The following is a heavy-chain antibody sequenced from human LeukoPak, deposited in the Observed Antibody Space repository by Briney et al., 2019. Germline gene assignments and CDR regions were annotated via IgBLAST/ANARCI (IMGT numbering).Heavy chain of an antibody. CDR3: AKSMVRGIIILDFDY. V-gene: IGHV3-23*01. CDR1: AFTFSSYA. Sequence: PGGSLRLSCAASAFTFSSYAMSWVRQAPGKGLEWVSAISGSGGRTYYADSVKGRFSISRDNSKNTLYLQMNSLRAEDTAVYYCAKSMVRGIIILDFDYWGQGTLVTVSS. J-gene: IGHJ4*02. D-gene: IGHD3-10*01. CDR2: ISGSGGRT.